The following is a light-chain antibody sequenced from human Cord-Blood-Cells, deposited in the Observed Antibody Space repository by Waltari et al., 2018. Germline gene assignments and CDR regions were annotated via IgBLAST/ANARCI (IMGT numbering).Light chain of an antibody. CDR2: WAS. Sequence: DIVMTQSPDSLAVSLGERATINCKSSQSVLYSSNNKNYLAWYQQKPGQPTKLIIYWASTRESGVPDLFSGSGSGTDFTLTISSLQAEDVAVYYCQQYYSTPPTFGPGTKVDIK. V-gene: IGKV4-1*01. CDR3: QQYYSTPPT. J-gene: IGKJ3*01. CDR1: QSVLYSSNNKNY.